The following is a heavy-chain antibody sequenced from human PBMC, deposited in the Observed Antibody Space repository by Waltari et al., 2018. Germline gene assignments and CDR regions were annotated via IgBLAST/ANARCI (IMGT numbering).Heavy chain of an antibody. CDR2: INHSGST. CDR3: ARGGQYDFWSGYYNYYYYYGMDV. D-gene: IGHD3-3*01. CDR1: GGSFSGYY. J-gene: IGHJ6*02. Sequence: QVQLQQWGAGLLKPSETLSLTFAVYGGSFSGYYWSWIRQPPGKGLDWVGEINHSGSTNYNPSLKSRVTISVDTSKNQFSLKLSSVTAADTAVYYCARGGQYDFWSGYYNYYYYYGMDVWGQGTTVTVSS. V-gene: IGHV4-34*01.